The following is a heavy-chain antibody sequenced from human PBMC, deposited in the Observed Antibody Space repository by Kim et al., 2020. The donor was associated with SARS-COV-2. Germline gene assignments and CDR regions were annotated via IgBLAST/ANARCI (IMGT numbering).Heavy chain of an antibody. V-gene: IGHV3-9*01. CDR1: GITFDDYA. CDR2: ISCDSVNI. J-gene: IGHJ5*02. Sequence: GGSLRLSCAASGITFDDYAMHWVRQAPGKGLEWVSGISCDSVNIAYADSVKGRFTISRDNAKNSLYLQMNSLKPEDTALYYCAKVRGRLWFGEFWTWGQGTLVTVSS. CDR3: AKVRGRLWFGEFWT. D-gene: IGHD3-10*01.